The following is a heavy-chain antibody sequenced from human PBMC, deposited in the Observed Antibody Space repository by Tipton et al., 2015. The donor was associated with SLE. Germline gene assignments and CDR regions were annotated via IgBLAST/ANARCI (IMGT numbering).Heavy chain of an antibody. V-gene: IGHV4-61*02. CDR3: AREGYSSSSVYYYIAV. Sequence: TLSLTCTVSGGSISSGSYYWSWIRQPAGKGLDWIGRIYTSGSTNYNPSLKSRVTISVDTSKNQFSLKLSSVTAADTAVYYCAREGYSSSSVYYYIAVWGKGTTVTVSS. D-gene: IGHD6-6*01. CDR2: IYTSGST. CDR1: GGSISSGSYY. J-gene: IGHJ6*03.